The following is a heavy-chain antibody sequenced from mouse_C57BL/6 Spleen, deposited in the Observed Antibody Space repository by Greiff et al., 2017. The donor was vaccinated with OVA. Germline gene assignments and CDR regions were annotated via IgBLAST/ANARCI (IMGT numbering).Heavy chain of an antibody. J-gene: IGHJ4*01. Sequence: VQLQQSGPELVKPGASVKISCKASGYAFSSSWMNWVKQRPGKGLEWIGRIYPGDGDTNYNGKFKGKATLTADKSSSTAYMQLSSLTSEDSAVYFCAREGETGYYAMDYWGQGTSVTVSS. V-gene: IGHV1-82*01. CDR1: GYAFSSSW. D-gene: IGHD4-1*01. CDR3: AREGETGYYAMDY. CDR2: IYPGDGDT.